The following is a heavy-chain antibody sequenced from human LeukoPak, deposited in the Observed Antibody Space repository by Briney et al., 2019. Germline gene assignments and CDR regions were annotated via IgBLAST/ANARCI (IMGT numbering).Heavy chain of an antibody. Sequence: SETLSLTCTVSGGSINSYYWSWIRQTPGKRLEWIGHAFYTGTSNYNPSLKSRVTISLDRSNKQFFLRLKSVTAADTAVYYCAREGPWQIDPWGQGTLSPSPQ. CDR2: AFYTGTS. D-gene: IGHD5-12*01. CDR1: GGSINSYY. J-gene: IGHJ5*02. CDR3: AREGPWQIDP. V-gene: IGHV4-59*01.